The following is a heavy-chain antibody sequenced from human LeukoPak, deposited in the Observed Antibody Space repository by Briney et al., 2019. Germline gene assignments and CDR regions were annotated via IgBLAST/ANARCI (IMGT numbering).Heavy chain of an antibody. V-gene: IGHV3-33*01. CDR3: ARDVQWLGEFDIDY. D-gene: IGHD3-10*01. CDR2: IWDDGTKK. Sequence: GGSLRLSCAASGFTFSSYGMHWVRQAPGKGLEWVAVIWDDGTKKYYADSVKGRFTISRDNSKNTVDLQMNSLRGEDTAVYYCARDVQWLGEFDIDYWGQGTLVTVSS. J-gene: IGHJ4*02. CDR1: GFTFSSYG.